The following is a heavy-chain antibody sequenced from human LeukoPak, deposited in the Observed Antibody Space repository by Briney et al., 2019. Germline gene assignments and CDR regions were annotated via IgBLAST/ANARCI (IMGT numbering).Heavy chain of an antibody. D-gene: IGHD6-13*01. Sequence: GGSLRLSRAASGFTFSDYYRSWIRQAPGKGLEGVSYISSSGSTIYYADSVKGRFTISRDNVKNSLYLQMNSLRAEDTAVYYCARVRSSSWYPSWGQGTLVTVSS. CDR1: GFTFSDYY. CDR3: ARVRSSSWYPS. J-gene: IGHJ4*02. V-gene: IGHV3-11*01. CDR2: ISSSGSTI.